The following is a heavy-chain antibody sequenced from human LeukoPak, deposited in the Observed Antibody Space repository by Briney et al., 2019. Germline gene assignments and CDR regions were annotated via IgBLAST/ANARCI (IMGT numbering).Heavy chain of an antibody. D-gene: IGHD1-26*01. J-gene: IGHJ4*02. CDR2: ISAYNGNT. V-gene: IGHV1-18*01. CDR3: ARTARVGATMYYFDY. Sequence: VASVKVSCKASGYTFTSYGISWVRQAPGQGLEWMGWISAYNGNTNYAQKLQGRVTMTTDTSTSTAYMELGSLRSDDTAVYYCARTARVGATMYYFDYWGQGTLVTVSS. CDR1: GYTFTSYG.